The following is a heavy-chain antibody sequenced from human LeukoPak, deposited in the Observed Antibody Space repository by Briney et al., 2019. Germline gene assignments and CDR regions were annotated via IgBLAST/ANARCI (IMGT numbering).Heavy chain of an antibody. CDR2: IYHSGST. J-gene: IGHJ6*03. CDR3: ARLISGYYYYYMDV. D-gene: IGHD3-10*01. V-gene: IGHV4-38-2*02. CDR1: GYSISSGYY. Sequence: SETLSLTCTVSGYSISSGYYWGWIRQPPGKGLEWIGSIYHSGSTYYNPSLKSRVTISVDTSKNQFSLKLSSVTAADTAVYYCARLISGYYYYYMDVWGKGTTVTVSS.